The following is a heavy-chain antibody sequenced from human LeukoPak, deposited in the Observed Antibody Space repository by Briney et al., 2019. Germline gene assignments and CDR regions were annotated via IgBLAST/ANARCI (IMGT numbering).Heavy chain of an antibody. J-gene: IGHJ4*02. D-gene: IGHD1-26*01. Sequence: VGSLRLSCAASGFTFSSYWLSWVRQAPGKGLEWVANIKEDGSARRYVDSVNGRFTISRDNAKKSLYLQMSSLRAEDTAVYYCATAAGWEQAYRGQGTLVTVSS. CDR2: IKEDGSAR. V-gene: IGHV3-7*01. CDR3: ATAAGWEQAY. CDR1: GFTFSSYW.